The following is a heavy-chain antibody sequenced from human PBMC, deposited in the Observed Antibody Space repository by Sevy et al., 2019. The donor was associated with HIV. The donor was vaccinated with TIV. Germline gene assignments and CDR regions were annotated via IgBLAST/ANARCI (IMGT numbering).Heavy chain of an antibody. CDR1: GFTFSSYA. Sequence: GGSLRLSCAASGFTFSSYAMSWVRQAPGKGLEWVSAISGSGGSTYYADSVKGRFTISRDNSKNTLYLQMNSLRAEDTDVYYCAKDDFDYGDYYYMDVWGKGTTVTVSS. V-gene: IGHV3-23*01. CDR3: AKDDFDYGDYYYMDV. CDR2: ISGSGGST. J-gene: IGHJ6*03. D-gene: IGHD4-17*01.